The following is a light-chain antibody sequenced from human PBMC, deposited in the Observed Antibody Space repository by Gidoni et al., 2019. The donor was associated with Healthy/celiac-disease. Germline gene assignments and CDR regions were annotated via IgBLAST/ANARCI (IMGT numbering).Light chain of an antibody. Sequence: EIVMTQSPATLSVSPGERATLSCRASQSVNSNLAWYQQKPGQAPGLLIYGASTRATGIPARFSGSGSGTEFTLTISSLQSEDFAVYYCQQYNNWPPTFXGXTKVEIK. CDR3: QQYNNWPPT. CDR1: QSVNSN. CDR2: GAS. J-gene: IGKJ4*01. V-gene: IGKV3-15*01.